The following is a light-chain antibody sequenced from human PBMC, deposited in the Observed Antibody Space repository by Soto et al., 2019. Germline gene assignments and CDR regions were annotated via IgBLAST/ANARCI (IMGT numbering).Light chain of an antibody. CDR2: DAS. CDR3: QQYNSYSLT. J-gene: IGKJ1*01. CDR1: QSISSW. Sequence: DIQMTQSPSTLSASVGDRVTITCRASQSISSWLAWYQQRPGKAPKLLIYDASSLESGVPSRFSGSGSGTEFTLTISSLQPDDFATYYCQQYNSYSLTFGQRTNV. V-gene: IGKV1-5*01.